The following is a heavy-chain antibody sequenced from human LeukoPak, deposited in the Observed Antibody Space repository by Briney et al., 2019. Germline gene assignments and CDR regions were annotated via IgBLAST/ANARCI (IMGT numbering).Heavy chain of an antibody. CDR2: ISGSGGST. D-gene: IGHD3-3*02. V-gene: IGHV3-23*01. J-gene: IGHJ5*02. CDR1: GFTFSSYA. Sequence: TGGSLRLSCAASGFTFSSYAMSWVRQAPGKGLEWVSAISGSGGSTYYADSVKGRFTIPRDNSKNTLYLQMNSLRPEDTAVYYCVRDSRPPDSIHFWSVNLFDPWGQGTLVTVSS. CDR3: VRDSRPPDSIHFWSVNLFDP.